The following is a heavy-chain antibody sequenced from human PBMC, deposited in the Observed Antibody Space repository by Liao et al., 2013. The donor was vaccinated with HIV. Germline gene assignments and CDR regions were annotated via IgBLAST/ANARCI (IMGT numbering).Heavy chain of an antibody. CDR1: GGSISSYY. J-gene: IGHJ4*02. CDR3: ARGLDLDY. D-gene: IGHD3-3*01. Sequence: QVQLQESGPGLVKPSETLSLTCSVSGGSISSYYWSWIRQPAGKGLEWIGRLSSSGSSNYNPSLKSRVTISIDTSRNQFSLWLNSVTAADTAVYYCARGLDLDYWGQGTLVTVSS. CDR2: LSSSGSS. V-gene: IGHV4-4*07.